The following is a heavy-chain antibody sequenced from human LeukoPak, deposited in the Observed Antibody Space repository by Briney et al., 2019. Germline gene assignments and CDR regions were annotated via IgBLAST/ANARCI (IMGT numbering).Heavy chain of an antibody. CDR3: ATELGYSRDFDY. CDR2: INPNSGGT. CDR1: GYTFTGYC. J-gene: IGHJ4*02. D-gene: IGHD3-22*01. V-gene: IGHV1-2*02. Sequence: ASVKVSCKASGYTFTGYCMHWVRQAPGQGLEWMGWINPNSGGTNYAQKFQGRVTMTRDTSISTAYMELSRLRSDDTAVYYCATELGYSRDFDYWGQGTPVTVSS.